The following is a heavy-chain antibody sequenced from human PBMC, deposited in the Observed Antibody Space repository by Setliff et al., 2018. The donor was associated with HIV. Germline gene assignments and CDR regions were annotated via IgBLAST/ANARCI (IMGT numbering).Heavy chain of an antibody. Sequence: SETLSLTCTVSGDSISSGSNYWSRIRQPAGKGLEWIGRIYTSGPRYNPSLENRVTISVDTPKSQFFLMLSSVTAADTAVYYCARASSDIPGVDSNYFDDWGQGTLVTVSS. J-gene: IGHJ4*02. V-gene: IGHV4-61*02. CDR3: ARASSDIPGVDSNYFDD. D-gene: IGHD2-2*01. CDR2: IYTSGP. CDR1: GDSISSGSNY.